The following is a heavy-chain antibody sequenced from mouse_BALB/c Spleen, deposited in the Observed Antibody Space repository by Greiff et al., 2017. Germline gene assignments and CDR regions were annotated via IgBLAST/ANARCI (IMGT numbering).Heavy chain of an antibody. CDR3: ARSELGDGYFDV. D-gene: IGHD4-1*01. J-gene: IGHJ1*01. Sequence: EVKLVESGGGLVQPGGSRKLSCAASGFTFSSFGMHWVRQAPEKGLEWVAYISSGSSTIYYADTVKGRFTISRDNPKNTLFLQMTSLRSEDTAMYYCARSELGDGYFDVWGAGTTVTVSS. CDR1: GFTFSSFG. CDR2: ISSGSSTI. V-gene: IGHV5-17*02.